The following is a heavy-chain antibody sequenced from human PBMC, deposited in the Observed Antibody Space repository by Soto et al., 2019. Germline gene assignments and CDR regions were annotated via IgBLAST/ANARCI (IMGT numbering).Heavy chain of an antibody. D-gene: IGHD2-2*01. Sequence: PSETLSLTCTVSGGSISSYYWSWIRQPPGKGLEWIGYIYYSGSTNYNPSLKSRVTISVDTSKNQFSLKLSSVTAADTAVYYCAAYQLLPKNWFDHWGQGTLVNVSS. J-gene: IGHJ5*02. CDR3: AAYQLLPKNWFDH. CDR2: IYYSGST. CDR1: GGSISSYY. V-gene: IGHV4-59*01.